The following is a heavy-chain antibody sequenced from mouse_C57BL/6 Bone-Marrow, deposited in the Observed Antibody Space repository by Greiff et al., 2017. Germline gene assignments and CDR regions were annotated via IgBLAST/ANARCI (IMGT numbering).Heavy chain of an antibody. CDR2: IYPRSGNP. Sequence: QVQLQQSGAELARPGASVKLSCKASGYTFTSSGISWVKQRTGQGLEWIGEIYPRSGNPYYNEKFKGKATLTADKSSSTAYMELRSLTSEDSAVYFCARYPYYYGSGYYYAMDYWGQGTSVTVSA. CDR3: ARYPYYYGSGYYYAMDY. V-gene: IGHV1-81*01. D-gene: IGHD1-1*01. CDR1: GYTFTSSG. J-gene: IGHJ4*01.